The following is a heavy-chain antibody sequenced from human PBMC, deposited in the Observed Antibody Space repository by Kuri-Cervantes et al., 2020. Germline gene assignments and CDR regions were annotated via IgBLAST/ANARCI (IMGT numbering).Heavy chain of an antibody. CDR3: ARGFGPYDSSGDYFSYYYGMDV. J-gene: IGHJ6*02. Sequence: LSLTCAASGFTFSSYEMNWVRQAPGKGLEWVSYISSSGSTIYYADSVKGRFTISRDNAKNSLYLQMNSLRAEDTAVYFCARGFGPYDSSGDYFSYYYGMDVWGQGTTVTVSS. CDR2: ISSSGSTI. CDR1: GFTFSSYE. D-gene: IGHD3-22*01. V-gene: IGHV3-48*03.